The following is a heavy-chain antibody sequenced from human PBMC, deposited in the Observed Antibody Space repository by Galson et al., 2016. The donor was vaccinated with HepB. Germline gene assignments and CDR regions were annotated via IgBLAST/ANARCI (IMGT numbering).Heavy chain of an antibody. J-gene: IGHJ4*02. CDR1: GFTFSGSA. V-gene: IGHV3-73*01. D-gene: IGHD3-10*01. CDR3: IRGDVKLDY. CDR2: ITSKANSYAT. Sequence: SLRLSCAASGFTFSGSAMHWVRQASGKGLEWVGRITSKANSYATSYVASVKGRFTISRDDSNNTAYLQMNSLKTEDTAVYYCIRGDVKLDYWGQGTLVTVSS.